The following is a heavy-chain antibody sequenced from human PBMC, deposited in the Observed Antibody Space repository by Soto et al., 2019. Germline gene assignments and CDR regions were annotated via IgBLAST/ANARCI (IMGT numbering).Heavy chain of an antibody. D-gene: IGHD3-22*01. J-gene: IGHJ3*02. CDR2: IKQDGSEK. V-gene: IGHV3-7*01. Sequence: GGSLSLSCAASGFTFSSYWMSWVRQAPGKGLEWVANIKQDGSEKYYVDSVKGRFTISRDNAKNSLYLQMNSLRAEDTAVYYCARWAYYYDSSGYSEHDAFDIWGQGTMVTVSS. CDR1: GFTFSSYW. CDR3: ARWAYYYDSSGYSEHDAFDI.